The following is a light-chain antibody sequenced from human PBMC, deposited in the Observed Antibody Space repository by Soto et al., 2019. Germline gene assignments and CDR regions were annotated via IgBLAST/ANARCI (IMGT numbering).Light chain of an antibody. V-gene: IGKV3-15*01. CDR3: QQYNNWPPWT. J-gene: IGKJ1*01. CDR1: QSVSSN. CDR2: GAS. Sequence: EIVMTQSPATLSVSPGERATLSCRASQSVSSNLAWYQQKPGQAPRLLIYGASTRATGIPARFSGSGSATDFTLTISSLQSEDFAVYYCQQYNNWPPWTFGQGTKVEIK.